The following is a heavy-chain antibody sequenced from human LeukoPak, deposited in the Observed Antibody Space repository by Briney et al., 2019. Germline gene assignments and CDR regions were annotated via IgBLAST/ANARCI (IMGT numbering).Heavy chain of an antibody. CDR2: MCYSGST. CDR3: ARGGDYGDYEDYYYYMDV. CDR1: GGSISSYY. D-gene: IGHD4-17*01. Sequence: PSETLSLTCTVSGGSISSYYWSWIRQPPGKGLEWIGYMCYSGSTNYNPSLKSRVTISVDMSKSQLSLKLSSVTAADTAVYYCARGGDYGDYEDYYYYMDVWGKGTTVTVSS. V-gene: IGHV4-59*01. J-gene: IGHJ6*03.